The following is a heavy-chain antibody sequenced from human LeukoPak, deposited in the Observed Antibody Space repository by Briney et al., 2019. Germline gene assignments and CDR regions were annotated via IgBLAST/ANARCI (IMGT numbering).Heavy chain of an antibody. Sequence: GGSLRLSCAGSGFTFSSHGMNWVRQAPGKGLEWVSFISYNSNYIFYADSVKGRFTISRDNAKNSLYLQMNSLRAEDTAMYYCARADYYETSGPFGYWGQGTLVIVSS. D-gene: IGHD3-22*01. J-gene: IGHJ4*02. CDR1: GFTFSSHG. V-gene: IGHV3-21*01. CDR3: ARADYYETSGPFGY. CDR2: ISYNSNYI.